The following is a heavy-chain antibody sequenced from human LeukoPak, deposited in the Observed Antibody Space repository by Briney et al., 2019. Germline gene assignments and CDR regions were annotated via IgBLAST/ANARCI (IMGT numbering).Heavy chain of an antibody. CDR2: IIPIFGTA. CDR3: ARGPIAVAAGYYYYYYMDV. J-gene: IGHJ6*03. V-gene: IGHV1-69*05. Sequence: ASEMVSCKASGGTFSSYAISWGRQAPGQRLEWMGGIIPIFGTANYAQKFQGRVTITTDESTSTAYMELSSLRSEDTAVYYCARGPIAVAAGYYYYYYMDVWGKGTTVTVSS. CDR1: GGTFSSYA. D-gene: IGHD6-19*01.